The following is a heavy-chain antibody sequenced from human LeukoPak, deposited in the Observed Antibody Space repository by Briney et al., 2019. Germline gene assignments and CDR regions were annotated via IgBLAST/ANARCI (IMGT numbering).Heavy chain of an antibody. Sequence: SETLSLTCTVSGGSISSYYWSWIRQPAGKGLEWIGRIYTNGSTNYNPSLKSRVTMSVDTSKNQFSLKLSSVTAADTAVYYCARDRDSSGYYPPEAFDIWGQGTMVTVSS. CDR1: GGSISSYY. J-gene: IGHJ3*02. CDR2: IYTNGST. CDR3: ARDRDSSGYYPPEAFDI. V-gene: IGHV4-4*07. D-gene: IGHD3-22*01.